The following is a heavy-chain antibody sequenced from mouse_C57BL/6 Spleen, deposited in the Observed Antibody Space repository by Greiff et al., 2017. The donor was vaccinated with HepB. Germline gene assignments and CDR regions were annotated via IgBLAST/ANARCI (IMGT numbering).Heavy chain of an antibody. D-gene: IGHD1-1*01. CDR1: GYAFSSSW. CDR3: ARSDYYGD. V-gene: IGHV1-82*01. J-gene: IGHJ2*01. CDR2: IYPGDGDT. Sequence: VKVVESGPELVKPGASVKISCKASGYAFSSSWMNWVKQRPGKGLEWIGRIYPGDGDTNYKSSSTAYMQLSSLTSEDSAVYFCARSDYYGDWGQGTTLTVSS.